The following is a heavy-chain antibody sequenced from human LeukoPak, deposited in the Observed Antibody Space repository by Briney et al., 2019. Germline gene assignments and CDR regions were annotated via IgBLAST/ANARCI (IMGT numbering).Heavy chain of an antibody. Sequence: PSETLSLTCTVSGGSISSYYWTWIRQPPGKRLEWIGYIYNSGSTNYNPSLKSRLTMSVDTSKNQFSLKLTSVSAADTAMYFCAKTGSLMGRFFDYWGQGTLVTVSS. CDR3: AKTGSLMGRFFDY. J-gene: IGHJ4*02. V-gene: IGHV4-59*01. CDR1: GGSISSYY. D-gene: IGHD3-10*01. CDR2: IYNSGST.